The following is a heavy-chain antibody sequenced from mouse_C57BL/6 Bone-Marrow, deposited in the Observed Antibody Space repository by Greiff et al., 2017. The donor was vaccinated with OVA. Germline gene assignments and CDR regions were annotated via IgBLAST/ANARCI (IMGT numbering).Heavy chain of an antibody. CDR1: GYTFTEYT. V-gene: IGHV1-62-2*01. CDR2: FYPGSGSI. D-gene: IGHD3-2*02. J-gene: IGHJ2*01. Sequence: QVHVKHSGAELVKPGASVKLSCKASGYTFTEYTIHWVKQRSGQGLEWIGWFYPGSGSIKYNEKFKDKATLTADKSSSTVYMELSRLTSEDSAVYFCARHGYRQLRLRPLFDYWGQGTTLTVSS. CDR3: ARHGYRQLRLRPLFDY.